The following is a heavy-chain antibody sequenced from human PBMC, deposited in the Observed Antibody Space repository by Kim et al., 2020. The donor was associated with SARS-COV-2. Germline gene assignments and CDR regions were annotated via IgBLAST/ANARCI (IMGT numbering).Heavy chain of an antibody. CDR1: GFTFSSYG. V-gene: IGHV3-33*01. Sequence: GGSLRLSCAASGFTFSSYGMHWVRQAPGKGLEWVAVIWYDGSNKYYADSVKGRFTISRDNSKNTLYLQMNSLRAEDTAVYYCARDPPTMVRGVISGYYYGMDVWGQGTTVTVSS. CDR3: ARDPPTMVRGVISGYYYGMDV. D-gene: IGHD3-10*01. J-gene: IGHJ6*02. CDR2: IWYDGSNK.